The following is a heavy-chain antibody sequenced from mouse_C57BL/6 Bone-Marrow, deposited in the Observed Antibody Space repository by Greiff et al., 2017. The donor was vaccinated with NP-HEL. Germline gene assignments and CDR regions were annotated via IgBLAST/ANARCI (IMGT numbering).Heavy chain of an antibody. J-gene: IGHJ4*01. CDR2: IDPEAGDT. CDR3: TTWKWLLRNYYAMDY. D-gene: IGHD2-3*01. V-gene: IGHV14-1*01. Sequence: EVQLQESGAELVRPGASVKLSCTASGFNITDYYMHWVKQRPEQGLEWIGRIDPEAGDTAYAPTFQGKATMTVDTSSNTAYLQLSSLTSEDTAVYYCTTWKWLLRNYYAMDYWGQGTSVTVSS. CDR1: GFNITDYY.